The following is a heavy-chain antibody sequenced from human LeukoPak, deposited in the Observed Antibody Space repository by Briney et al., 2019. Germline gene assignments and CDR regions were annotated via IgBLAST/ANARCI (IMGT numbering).Heavy chain of an antibody. CDR2: IYYSANT. Sequence: SETLSLTCTVSGGSITSHYWNWIRQSPEKGLEWIGYIYYSANTNYNPSLKSRVTILVDTPKNHFSLKLNSVTTADTAVYYCTRGAGWLIDYWGQGILVTVSS. D-gene: IGHD3-16*01. CDR1: GGSITSHY. V-gene: IGHV4-59*11. CDR3: TRGAGWLIDY. J-gene: IGHJ4*02.